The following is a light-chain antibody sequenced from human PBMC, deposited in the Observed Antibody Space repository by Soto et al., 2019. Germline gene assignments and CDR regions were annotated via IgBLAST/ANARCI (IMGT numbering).Light chain of an antibody. Sequence: NFMLTQPHSVSESPGKTVTISCTRSSGSIASNYVQWYQQRPGSAPTTVIYEDNQRPSGVPDRFSGSIDSSSNSASLTISGLKTEDEADYYCQSYDSSIYVVFCGGTKVTVL. V-gene: IGLV6-57*04. CDR2: EDN. CDR1: SGSIASNY. J-gene: IGLJ2*01. CDR3: QSYDSSIYVV.